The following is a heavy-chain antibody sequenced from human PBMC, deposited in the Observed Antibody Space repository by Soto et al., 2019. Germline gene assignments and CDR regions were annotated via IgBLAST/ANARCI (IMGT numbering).Heavy chain of an antibody. CDR2: IYYSGST. Sequence: TSETLSLTCTVSGGSISSYYWSWIRQPPGKGLEWIGYIYYSGSTNYNPSLKSRVTISVDTSKNQFSLKLSSVTAADTAVYYCARARYDGGNSGVSWFDPWGQGTLVTVSS. V-gene: IGHV4-59*01. J-gene: IGHJ5*02. CDR1: GGSISSYY. D-gene: IGHD2-21*02. CDR3: ARARYDGGNSGVSWFDP.